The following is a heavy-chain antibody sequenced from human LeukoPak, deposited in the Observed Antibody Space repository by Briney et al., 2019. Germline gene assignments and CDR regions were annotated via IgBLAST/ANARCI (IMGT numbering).Heavy chain of an antibody. CDR3: ARDRGGSTTVTTGWFDP. V-gene: IGHV1-46*01. CDR1: GYTFTSYY. D-gene: IGHD4-11*01. Sequence: ASVKVSCKASGYTFTSYYMHWVRQAPGQGLEWMGIINPSGGSTSYAQKFQGRVTMTRDTSTSTVYMELSSLRSEDTAVYYCARDRGGSTTVTTGWFDPWGQGTLVTVSS. CDR2: INPSGGST. J-gene: IGHJ5*02.